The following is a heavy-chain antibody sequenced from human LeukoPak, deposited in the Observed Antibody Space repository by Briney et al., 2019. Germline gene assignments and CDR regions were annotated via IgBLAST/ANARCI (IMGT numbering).Heavy chain of an antibody. J-gene: IGHJ4*02. Sequence: PGGSLRLSCTASGFTFGGYGMSWVRQAPGQGLEWVCFIRSKAYGGTTEYAASVKGRFTISRDDSKSIAYLQMNSLKTEDTAVYYCTRVFWGIVVVAATFRDPYYFDYWGQGTLVTVSS. V-gene: IGHV3-49*04. CDR2: IRSKAYGGTT. CDR3: TRVFWGIVVVAATFRDPYYFDY. D-gene: IGHD2-15*01. CDR1: GFTFGGYG.